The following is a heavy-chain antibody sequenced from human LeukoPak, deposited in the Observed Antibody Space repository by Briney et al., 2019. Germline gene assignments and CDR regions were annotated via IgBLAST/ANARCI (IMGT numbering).Heavy chain of an antibody. CDR1: GGSISSGGYY. D-gene: IGHD6-13*01. Sequence: TPSETLSLTCTVSGGSISSGGYYWSWIRQHPGKGLEWIGYIYYSGSTYYNPSLKSRVTISVDTSKNQFSLKLSSVTAADTAVYYCARDTVSLAAAGPWGQGTLVTVSS. V-gene: IGHV4-31*03. J-gene: IGHJ5*02. CDR2: IYYSGST. CDR3: ARDTVSLAAAGP.